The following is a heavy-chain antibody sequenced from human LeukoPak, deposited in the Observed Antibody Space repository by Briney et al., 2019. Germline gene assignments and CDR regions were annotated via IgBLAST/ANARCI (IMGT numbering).Heavy chain of an antibody. CDR2: INHSGST. D-gene: IGHD3-10*01. Sequence: SEALSLTCAVYGGSFSSYYWSWIRQPPGKGLEWIGEINHSGSTNYNPSLKSRVTISVDTSKNQFSVKLSSVTAADTAVYYCARLIPSYGSGSQSDYWGQGTLVTVSS. V-gene: IGHV4-34*01. J-gene: IGHJ4*02. CDR1: GGSFSSYY. CDR3: ARLIPSYGSGSQSDY.